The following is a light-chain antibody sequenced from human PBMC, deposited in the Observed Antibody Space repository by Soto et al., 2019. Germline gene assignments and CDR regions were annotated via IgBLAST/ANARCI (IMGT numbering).Light chain of an antibody. CDR1: SSDVGAYNF. CDR3: SSYTSRSTHV. Sequence: SALTQPASVSGSPGQSITISCTGTSSDVGAYNFVSWYQQHPGKVPKLMIFDVRSRTSGVSDRFSGSKSGNTASLTISGLQAEDEGDYYCSSYTSRSTHVFGSGTKVTGL. V-gene: IGLV2-14*03. J-gene: IGLJ1*01. CDR2: DVR.